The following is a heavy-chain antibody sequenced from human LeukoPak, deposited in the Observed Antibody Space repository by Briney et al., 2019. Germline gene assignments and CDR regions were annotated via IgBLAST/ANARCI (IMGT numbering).Heavy chain of an antibody. D-gene: IGHD2-2*01. Sequence: PGGSLRLSCAASGFTFSSYAMSWVRQAPGNGLEWVSAISGSGGSTYYADSVKGRFTISRDNSKNTLYLQMNSLRAEDTAVYYCAKGPVVPAASNWFDPWGQGTLVTVSS. CDR2: ISGSGGST. CDR1: GFTFSSYA. V-gene: IGHV3-23*01. J-gene: IGHJ5*02. CDR3: AKGPVVPAASNWFDP.